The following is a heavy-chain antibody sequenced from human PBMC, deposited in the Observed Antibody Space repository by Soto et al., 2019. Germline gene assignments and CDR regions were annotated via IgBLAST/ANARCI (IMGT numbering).Heavy chain of an antibody. CDR1: GYTFTGYY. CDR3: ARARDGDDAFDI. V-gene: IGHV1-2*04. J-gene: IGHJ3*02. CDR2: INPNSGGT. Sequence: QVQLVQSGAEVKKPGASVKVSCKASGYTFTGYYMHWVRQAPGQGLEWMGWINPNSGGTNYAQKFQGWXXMXRXXSISTAYMELSRLRSDDTAVYYCARARDGDDAFDIWGQGTMVTVSS. D-gene: IGHD2-21*01.